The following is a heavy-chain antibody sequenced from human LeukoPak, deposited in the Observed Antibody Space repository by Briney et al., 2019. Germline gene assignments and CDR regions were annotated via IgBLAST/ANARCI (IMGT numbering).Heavy chain of an antibody. J-gene: IGHJ5*02. CDR1: GFTFSDYY. Sequence: GGSLRLSCAASGFTFSDYYMSWIRQAPGKGLEWVSYISSSGSTIYYADPVKGRFTISRDNAKNSLYLQMNSLRAEDTAVYYCARDLRSSGYPQNWFDPWGQGTLVTVSS. D-gene: IGHD3-22*01. CDR2: ISSSGSTI. CDR3: ARDLRSSGYPQNWFDP. V-gene: IGHV3-11*01.